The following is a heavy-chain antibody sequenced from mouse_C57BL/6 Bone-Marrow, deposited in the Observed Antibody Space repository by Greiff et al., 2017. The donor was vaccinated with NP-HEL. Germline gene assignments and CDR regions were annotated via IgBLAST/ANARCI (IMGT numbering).Heavy chain of an antibody. D-gene: IGHD2-3*01. CDR3: ASEDGYPFAY. J-gene: IGHJ3*01. CDR2: IWGVGST. Sequence: VKLVESGPGLVAPSQRLSITCTVSGFSLTSYGVDWVRQSPGKGLEWLGVIWGVGSTNYNSALKSRLSISKDNSKSQVFLKMNSLQTDDTAMYYCASEDGYPFAYWGQGTLVTVSA. CDR1: GFSLTSYG. V-gene: IGHV2-6*01.